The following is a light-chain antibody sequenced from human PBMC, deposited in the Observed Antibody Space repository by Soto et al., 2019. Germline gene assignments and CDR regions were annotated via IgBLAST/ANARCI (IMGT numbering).Light chain of an antibody. J-gene: IGKJ2*01. CDR2: GSS. Sequence: IQMTQSPSSLSASVGDRVTITCRASQTINAFTSWYQQQPGKAPSLLIYGSSTLQSGVPSRFSGSGSGTDFTLTISNLQPEDFATYFCQQSYDTPYTFGQGTKVDIK. V-gene: IGKV1-39*01. CDR3: QQSYDTPYT. CDR1: QTINAF.